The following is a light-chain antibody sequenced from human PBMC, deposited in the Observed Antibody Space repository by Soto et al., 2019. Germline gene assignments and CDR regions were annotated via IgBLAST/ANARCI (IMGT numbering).Light chain of an antibody. V-gene: IGKV1-12*01. Sequence: DIQMTPSPSSISASVGARVTITCRASQPISSWLAWYQQVPGQAPYLLIYPASTLQSGVPSRFSGSGSGTDFTLTINSLQPEDFATYYCQQGYNFPRAFGQGTKVDI. J-gene: IGKJ1*01. CDR1: QPISSW. CDR2: PAS. CDR3: QQGYNFPRA.